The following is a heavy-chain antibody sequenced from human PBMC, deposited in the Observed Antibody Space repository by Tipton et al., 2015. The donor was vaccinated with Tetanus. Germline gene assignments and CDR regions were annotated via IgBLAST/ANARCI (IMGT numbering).Heavy chain of an antibody. CDR1: GGPMISDSFY. Sequence: TLSLTCTVSGGPMISDSFYWAWFRQTPGKGLEWIGSISFRGSTYHNPSLRSRVTLSIDTVNQQFSVKLHSVAAADTAVYYCARRYAAPGLNWFHPWGQGTPVTVSS. V-gene: IGHV4-39*01. D-gene: IGHD3-16*01. CDR3: ARRYAAPGLNWFHP. J-gene: IGHJ5*02. CDR2: ISFRGST.